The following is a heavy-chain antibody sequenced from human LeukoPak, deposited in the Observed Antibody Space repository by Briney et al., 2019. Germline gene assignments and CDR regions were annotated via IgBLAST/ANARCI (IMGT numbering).Heavy chain of an antibody. D-gene: IGHD2/OR15-2a*01. V-gene: IGHV3-30*03. J-gene: IGHJ4*02. Sequence: GGSLRLSCAASGFTFSHHAMHWVRRSPGKGLEWAAVISYDGNNKYYANSVKGRFTISRDNARNTLYLQMNSLRAEDTAVYYCARGRGTIYMFDYWGQGTLVTVSS. CDR1: GFTFSHHA. CDR3: ARGRGTIYMFDY. CDR2: ISYDGNNK.